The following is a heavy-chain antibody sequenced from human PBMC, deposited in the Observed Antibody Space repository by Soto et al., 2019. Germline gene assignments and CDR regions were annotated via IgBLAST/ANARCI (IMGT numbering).Heavy chain of an antibody. J-gene: IGHJ6*02. D-gene: IGHD3-16*01. Sequence: PGGSLRLSCAASGFTFSSYAMSWVRQAPGKGLEWVSAISGSGGSTYYADSVKGRFTISRDNSKNTLYLQMNSLRAEDTAVYYSAKEALIRLVEYYYYYGMDVWGQGTTVTVSS. V-gene: IGHV3-23*01. CDR1: GFTFSSYA. CDR2: ISGSGGST. CDR3: AKEALIRLVEYYYYYGMDV.